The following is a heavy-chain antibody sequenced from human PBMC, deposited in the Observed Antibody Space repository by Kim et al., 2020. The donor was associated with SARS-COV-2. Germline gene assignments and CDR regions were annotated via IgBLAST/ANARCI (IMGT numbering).Heavy chain of an antibody. J-gene: IGHJ5*02. D-gene: IGHD3-3*01. CDR1: GDSVSSNSAA. V-gene: IGHV6-1*01. Sequence: SQTLSLTCAISGDSVSSNSAAWNWIRQSPSRGLEWLGRTYYRSKWYNDYAVSVKSRITINPDTSKNQFSLQLNSVTPEDTAVYYCARGDYDFWSGYSTEWFDPWGQGTLVTVSS. CDR2: TYYRSKWYN. CDR3: ARGDYDFWSGYSTEWFDP.